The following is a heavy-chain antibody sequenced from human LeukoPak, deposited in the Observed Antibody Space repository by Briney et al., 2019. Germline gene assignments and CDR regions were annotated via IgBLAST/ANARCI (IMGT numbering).Heavy chain of an antibody. J-gene: IGHJ4*02. Sequence: PSQTLSLTCTLSGGSISSYYCSWIRQPAGPGLEWIGRIYTSGSTNYNPPLKSRVTMSVDTSKNQFSLKLSSVTAADTAVYYCARGEKLGYCSGGSCYLLAFDYWGQGTLVTVSS. V-gene: IGHV4-4*07. CDR3: ARGEKLGYCSGGSCYLLAFDY. CDR2: IYTSGST. D-gene: IGHD2-15*01. CDR1: GGSISSYY.